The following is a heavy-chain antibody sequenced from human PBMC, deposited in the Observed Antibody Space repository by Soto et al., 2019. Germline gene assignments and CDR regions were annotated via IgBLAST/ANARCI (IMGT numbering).Heavy chain of an antibody. CDR1: GGSFSGYY. D-gene: IGHD4-17*01. V-gene: IGHV4-34*01. J-gene: IGHJ4*02. Sequence: PSENLSLTCAVYGGSFSGYYWSWIRQPPGKGLEWIGEINHSGSTNYNPSLKSRVTISVDTSKNQFSLKLSSVTAADTAVYYCARGKDHDYGDYGFDYWGQGTLVTVSS. CDR3: ARGKDHDYGDYGFDY. CDR2: INHSGST.